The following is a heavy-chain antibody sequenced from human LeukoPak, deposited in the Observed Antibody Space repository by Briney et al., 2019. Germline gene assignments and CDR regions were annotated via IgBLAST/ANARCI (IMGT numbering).Heavy chain of an antibody. D-gene: IGHD6-6*01. V-gene: IGHV3-49*04. CDR2: IRSKAYGGTT. CDR3: TRDIGPYSSSSGSDY. Sequence: GGSLRLSCTASGFTFGDYAMSWVRQAPGKGLEWVGFIRSKAYGGTTEYAASVKGRFTISRDDSKSIAYLQMNSLKTEDTAVYYCTRDIGPYSSSSGSDYWGQGTLVTVSS. CDR1: GFTFGDYA. J-gene: IGHJ4*02.